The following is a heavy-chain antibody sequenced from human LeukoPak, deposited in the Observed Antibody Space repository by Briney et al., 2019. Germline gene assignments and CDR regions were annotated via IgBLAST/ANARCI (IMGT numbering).Heavy chain of an antibody. CDR2: IKQDGSVQ. Sequence: GSLRLSCAASGFTFSDSYMSWVRQAPGKGLEWVANIKQDGSVQYYVDSVKGRFTISRDNAKNSLYLQMNSLRAEDTAVYYCARAGRFSYPLYGMDVWGQGTTVTVSS. V-gene: IGHV3-7*03. J-gene: IGHJ6*02. CDR3: ARAGRFSYPLYGMDV. CDR1: GFTFSDSY.